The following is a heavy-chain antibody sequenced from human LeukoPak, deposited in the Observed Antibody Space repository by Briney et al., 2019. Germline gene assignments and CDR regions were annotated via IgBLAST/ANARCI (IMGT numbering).Heavy chain of an antibody. D-gene: IGHD5-18*01. Sequence: SETLSLTCTVSGGSISSGDYYWRWLRQPPGKGLEWIGYIYYSGSTYYNPSLKSRVTISVDTSKNQFSLKLSSVTAADTAVYYCARASGYSAEWGQGTLVTVSS. CDR1: GGSISSGDYY. V-gene: IGHV4-30-4*08. CDR3: ARASGYSAE. J-gene: IGHJ4*02. CDR2: IYYSGST.